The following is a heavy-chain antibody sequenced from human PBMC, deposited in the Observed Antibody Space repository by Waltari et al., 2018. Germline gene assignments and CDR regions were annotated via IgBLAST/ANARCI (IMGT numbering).Heavy chain of an antibody. CDR3: ARHDDSSGWRGWFDP. D-gene: IGHD6-19*01. V-gene: IGHV4-34*01. CDR2: INHSGST. Sequence: QVQLQQWGAGLLKPSETLSLTCAVYGGSFSGSYWRWIRQPPGKGLEWIGEINHSGSTNYNPSLKSRVTISVDTSKNQFSLKLSSVTAADTAVYYCARHDDSSGWRGWFDPWGQGTLVTVSS. J-gene: IGHJ5*02. CDR1: GGSFSGSY.